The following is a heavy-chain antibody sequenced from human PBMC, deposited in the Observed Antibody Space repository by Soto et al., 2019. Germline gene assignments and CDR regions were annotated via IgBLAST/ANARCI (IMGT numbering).Heavy chain of an antibody. V-gene: IGHV4-61*08. Sequence: PETLSLTYTVSGGSIRRGGYYSICIRQHPWRGLGGALYIYYIGSTNNNPSLKTRVTLSVDTSKNQISLKLSSVTAAYTAVYYWARGVTTVTKFDYWGQGTLVTGSP. J-gene: IGHJ4*02. CDR3: ARGVTTVTKFDY. CDR1: GGSIRRGGYY. D-gene: IGHD4-17*01. CDR2: IYYIGST.